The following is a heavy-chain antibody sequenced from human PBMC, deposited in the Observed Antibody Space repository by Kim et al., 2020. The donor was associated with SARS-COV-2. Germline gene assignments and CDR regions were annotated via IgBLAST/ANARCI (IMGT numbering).Heavy chain of an antibody. CDR1: GYTFINYS. CDR3: ARGEEGSSGWVDY. V-gene: IGHV1-3*01. D-gene: IGHD6-19*01. Sequence: ASVKVSCKASGYTFINYSMHWVRQAPGQRLEWMGCINAGNRNTEYSQKFKGRVTMSRDTSASTAYMELSSLRSEDTAVYYCARGEEGSSGWVDYWGQGTLVTVSS. J-gene: IGHJ4*02. CDR2: INAGNRNT.